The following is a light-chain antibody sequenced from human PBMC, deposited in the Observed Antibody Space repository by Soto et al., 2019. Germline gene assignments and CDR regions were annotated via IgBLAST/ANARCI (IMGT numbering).Light chain of an antibody. CDR1: QSVSDN. CDR3: QQYNNWPRT. CDR2: GAS. V-gene: IGKV3-15*01. J-gene: IGKJ3*01. Sequence: EIVMTQSPDTLSVSPGERATLSCRASQSVSDNLAWYQQIPGQAPRLLIYGASTRATGVPARFSGSGSGTEFTLTISSLQSEDFAVYYCQQYNNWPRTFGPGTKLDIK.